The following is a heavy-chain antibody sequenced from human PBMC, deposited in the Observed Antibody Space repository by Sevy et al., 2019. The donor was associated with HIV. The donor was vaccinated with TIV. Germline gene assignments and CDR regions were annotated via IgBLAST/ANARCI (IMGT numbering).Heavy chain of an antibody. CDR3: ARRVGKNWFDP. CDR2: INHSGST. V-gene: IGHV4-34*01. Sequence: SETLSLTCAVYGGSFSGYYWSWIRQPPGKGLEWIGEINHSGSTNYNPSLKSRVTISVDTSKNQFSLKLSSVTAADTAVYYCARRVGKNWFDPWGQVTLVTVSS. CDR1: GGSFSGYY. J-gene: IGHJ5*02.